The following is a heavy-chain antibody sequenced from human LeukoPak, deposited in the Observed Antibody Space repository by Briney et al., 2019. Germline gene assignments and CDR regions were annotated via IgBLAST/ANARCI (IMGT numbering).Heavy chain of an antibody. Sequence: SETLSLTCTVSGGSMFSYYWNWIRQPPGKGLEWIGYIYSSGITNYSPSLRSRGTISVATSRNQFSLRLTSVTAADTAIYYCALRAYYDSSGYHPTSGYFDLWGRGTLVTVSS. CDR2: IYSSGIT. J-gene: IGHJ2*01. D-gene: IGHD3-22*01. CDR1: GGSMFSYY. CDR3: ALRAYYDSSGYHPTSGYFDL. V-gene: IGHV4-4*08.